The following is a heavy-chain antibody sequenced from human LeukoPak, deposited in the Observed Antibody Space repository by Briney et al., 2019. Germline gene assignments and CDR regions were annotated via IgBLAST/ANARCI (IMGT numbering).Heavy chain of an antibody. D-gene: IGHD5-24*01. CDR3: AKSDANNDRYYFDY. CDR1: GFTFRSYA. Sequence: GGSLRLSCAASGFTFRSYAMSWVRQAPGKGLEWVSSISGSGGSTYCADSVKGRFTVSRDNSQNALYLQMNSLRAEDRAIYYCAKSDANNDRYYFDYWGQGTLVTVSS. CDR2: ISGSGGST. V-gene: IGHV3-23*01. J-gene: IGHJ4*02.